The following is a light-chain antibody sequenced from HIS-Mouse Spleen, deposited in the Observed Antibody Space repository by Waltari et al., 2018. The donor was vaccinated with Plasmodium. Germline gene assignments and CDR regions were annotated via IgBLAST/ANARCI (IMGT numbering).Light chain of an antibody. Sequence: SYELTQPPSVSVSPGQTASITCSGAKLGDKYACWYQQKPGQSPVPVIYQDSKRPAGVPERFSGSNSGNTATLTISGTQAMDEADYYCQAWDSSTDYDFGTGTKVTVL. J-gene: IGLJ1*01. CDR3: QAWDSSTDYD. CDR2: QDS. V-gene: IGLV3-1*01. CDR1: KLGDKY.